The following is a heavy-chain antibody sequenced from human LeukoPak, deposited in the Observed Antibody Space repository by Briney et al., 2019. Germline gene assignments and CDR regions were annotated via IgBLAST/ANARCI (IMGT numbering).Heavy chain of an antibody. CDR3: ARVGYSYGTYYFDY. CDR1: GGSISGSDYY. V-gene: IGHV4-39*07. J-gene: IGHJ4*02. Sequence: SETLSLTCTVSGGSISGSDYYWGWIRQPPGKGLEWIGSIYYSGSTYYNPSLKSRVTISVNTSKNQFSLKLSSVTAADTAVYYCARVGYSYGTYYFDYWGQGTLVTVSS. CDR2: IYYSGST. D-gene: IGHD5-18*01.